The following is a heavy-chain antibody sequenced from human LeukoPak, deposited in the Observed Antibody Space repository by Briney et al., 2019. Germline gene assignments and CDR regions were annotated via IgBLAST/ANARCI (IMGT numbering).Heavy chain of an antibody. Sequence: ASVKVSCNASGYTFTSYGISWVRQAPGQGLEWMGWLIAYNGKTNYAQKLQGRVTMTTDTSTSTAYMELRSLRSEDTAVYYCASTGAAAGYTNPYYYYYYMDVWGKGTTVTISS. CDR1: GYTFTSYG. CDR3: ASTGAAAGYTNPYYYYYYMDV. V-gene: IGHV1-18*01. CDR2: LIAYNGKT. D-gene: IGHD6-13*01. J-gene: IGHJ6*03.